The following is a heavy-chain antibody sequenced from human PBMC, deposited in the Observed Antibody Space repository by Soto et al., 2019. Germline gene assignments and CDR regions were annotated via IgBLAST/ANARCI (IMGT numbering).Heavy chain of an antibody. Sequence: ASVKVSCKASGYTFTRYDINWVRQATGQGLEWMGWMNPNSGNTGYAQKFQGRVTMTRNTSISTAYMELSSLRSEDTAVYYCARGYYGSGSYPALSYYYYMDVWGKGTTVTVSS. CDR1: GYTFTRYD. CDR2: MNPNSGNT. J-gene: IGHJ6*03. CDR3: ARGYYGSGSYPALSYYYYMDV. V-gene: IGHV1-8*01. D-gene: IGHD3-10*01.